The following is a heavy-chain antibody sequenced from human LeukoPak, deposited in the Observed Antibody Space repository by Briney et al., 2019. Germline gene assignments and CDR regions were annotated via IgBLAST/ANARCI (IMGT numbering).Heavy chain of an antibody. CDR2: ISYDGSNK. Sequence: GGSLRLSCAASGFTFSSYGMHWVRQAPGKGLEWVAVISYDGSNKYYADSVKGRFTISRDNSKNTLYLQMNSLRAEDTAVYYCAKWGDYGDYGFDYWGQGTLVPVSS. CDR3: AKWGDYGDYGFDY. J-gene: IGHJ4*02. CDR1: GFTFSSYG. V-gene: IGHV3-30*18. D-gene: IGHD4-17*01.